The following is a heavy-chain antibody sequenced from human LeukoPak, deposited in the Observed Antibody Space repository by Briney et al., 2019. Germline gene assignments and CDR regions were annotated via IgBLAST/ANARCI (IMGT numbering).Heavy chain of an antibody. Sequence: SETLSLTCTVSGDSMSYYYWNFIRQPAGKGLEWIVRIHTIGTTYYSASLKSRVSMSVDSYRNQFSLRLTSVTAADTAVYYCVANFDGLVYWGQGTLVTVSS. D-gene: IGHD6-19*01. V-gene: IGHV4-4*07. CDR1: GDSMSYYY. CDR3: VANFDGLVY. J-gene: IGHJ4*02. CDR2: IHTIGTT.